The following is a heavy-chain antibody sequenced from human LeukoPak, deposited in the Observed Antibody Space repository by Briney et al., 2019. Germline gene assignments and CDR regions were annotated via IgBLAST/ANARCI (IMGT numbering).Heavy chain of an antibody. CDR1: GFTVSSNY. CDR3: ARANWGHPMYYFDY. J-gene: IGHJ4*02. D-gene: IGHD7-27*01. V-gene: IGHV3-66*01. CDR2: IYSGGST. Sequence: GGSLRLSCAASGFTVSSNYMSWVRQAPGKGLEWVSIIYSGGSTYYADSMKGRFTISRDNSKNTLYLQMNSLRAEDTAVYYCARANWGHPMYYFDYWGQGTLVTVSS.